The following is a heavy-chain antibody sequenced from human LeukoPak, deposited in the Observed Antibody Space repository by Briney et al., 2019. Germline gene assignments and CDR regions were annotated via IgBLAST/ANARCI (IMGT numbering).Heavy chain of an antibody. CDR3: ARGGFISFQWLKDYYYYGMDV. CDR2: INPNSGGT. Sequence: ASVKVSCKASGYTFTGYYMHWVRQAPGQGLEWMGWINPNSGGTNYAQKFQGRVTMTRDTSISTAYMELSRLRSDDTAVYYCARGGFISFQWLKDYYYYGMDVWGQGTTVTVSS. CDR1: GYTFTGYY. J-gene: IGHJ6*02. D-gene: IGHD6-19*01. V-gene: IGHV1-2*02.